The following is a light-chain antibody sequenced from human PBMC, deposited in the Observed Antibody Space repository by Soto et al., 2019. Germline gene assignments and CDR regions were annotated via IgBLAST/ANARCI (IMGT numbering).Light chain of an antibody. J-gene: IGLJ1*01. CDR2: DVN. CDR3: YSWNSNSDTHYV. CDR1: SSDNGASKY. Sequence: QSARTQPASVSGSPGQSITMSCTGTSSDNGASKYVSWYQQHPGQAPKLMISDVNNRPSGISDRFSGSKSGNTASLTISGLQAEDEADYYCYSWNSNSDTHYVFGTGTKVTVL. V-gene: IGLV2-14*03.